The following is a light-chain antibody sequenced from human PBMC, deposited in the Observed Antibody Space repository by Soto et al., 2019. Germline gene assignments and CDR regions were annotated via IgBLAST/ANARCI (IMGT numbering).Light chain of an antibody. V-gene: IGKV3-11*01. J-gene: IGKJ3*01. CDR3: QQRSNWPPGST. CDR2: DAS. CDR1: QSVSSY. Sequence: EIVLTQSPATLSLSPGERATLSCRASQSVSSYLAWYQQKPGQAPRLLIYDASNRATGIPARFSGSGSGTDFTLTISSLEPEDFAVYYSQQRSNWPPGSTFGPGTKVDIK.